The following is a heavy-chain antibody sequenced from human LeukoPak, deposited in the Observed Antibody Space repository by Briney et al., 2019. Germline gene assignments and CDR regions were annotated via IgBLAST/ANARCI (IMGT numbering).Heavy chain of an antibody. J-gene: IGHJ6*03. D-gene: IGHD3-22*01. CDR3: ARAHGSSGYPYYYYMDV. CDR2: MNPNSGNT. CDR1: GYTLTSYD. V-gene: IGHV1-8*01. Sequence: ASVKVSCKASGYTLTSYDINWVRQATGQGLEWMGWMNPNSGNTGYAQKFQGRVTMTRNTSISTAYMELSSLRSEDTAVYYCARAHGSSGYPYYYYMDVWGKGTTVTISS.